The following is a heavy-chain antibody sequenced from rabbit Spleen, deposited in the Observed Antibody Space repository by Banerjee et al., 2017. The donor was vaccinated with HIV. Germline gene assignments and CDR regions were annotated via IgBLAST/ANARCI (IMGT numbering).Heavy chain of an antibody. V-gene: IGHV1S45*01. Sequence: QEQLEESGGDLVKPGASLTLTCIASGVSFSGSSYMCWVRQAPGKGLEWIACIDAGSSGFTYFASWAKGRFIMSRTSSTKVTLQMTSLTAADTATYFCARDLVAVIGWNFSLWGPGTLVTVS. CDR1: GVSFSGSSY. CDR2: IDAGSSGFT. J-gene: IGHJ4*01. D-gene: IGHD1-1*01. CDR3: ARDLVAVIGWNFSL.